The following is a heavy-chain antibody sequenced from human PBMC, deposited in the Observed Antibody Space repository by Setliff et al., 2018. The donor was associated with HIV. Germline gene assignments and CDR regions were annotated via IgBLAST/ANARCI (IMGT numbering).Heavy chain of an antibody. CDR3: ARGGTYYYTSGNYMSLTNNYFDP. CDR2: INGNSGAT. D-gene: IGHD3-10*01. J-gene: IGHJ5*02. Sequence: ASVKVSCKASGYTFTSYGISWVRQAPGQGLEWMGWINGNSGATNYAQKFQGRVTMTRDTSTYTAYMELNRLRSDDTAVYYCARGGTYYYTSGNYMSLTNNYFDPWGQGTLVTVSS. V-gene: IGHV1-2*02. CDR1: GYTFTSYG.